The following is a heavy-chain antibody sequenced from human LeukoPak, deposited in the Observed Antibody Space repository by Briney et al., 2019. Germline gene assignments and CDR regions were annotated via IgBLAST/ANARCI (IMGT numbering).Heavy chain of an antibody. CDR1: GYSISSGYY. CDR2: IYYIGST. D-gene: IGHD4-17*01. V-gene: IGHV4-61*01. J-gene: IGHJ4*02. CDR3: ARGGTRTVTTL. Sequence: SETLSLTCTVSGYSISSGYYWGWIRQPPGKGLEWIGYIYYIGSTNYNPSLKSRVTISVDTSNNQFSLKLSSVTAADTAIYYCARGGTRTVTTLWGQGTLVTVSS.